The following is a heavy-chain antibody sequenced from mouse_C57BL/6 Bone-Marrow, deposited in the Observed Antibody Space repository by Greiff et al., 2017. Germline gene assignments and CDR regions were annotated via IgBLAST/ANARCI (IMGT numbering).Heavy chain of an antibody. CDR1: GFTFTDYY. V-gene: IGHV7-3*02. J-gene: IGHJ4*01. Sequence: EVQGVESGGGLVQPGGSLRLSCATSGFTFTDYYMSWVRQPPGKALAWLGFIRNKANGYTTEYSATVKGRFTISIDNSQSILYLQMNTLIAEDSATYYCASDIYYDYDYYAMDYWGQGTSVTVSS. CDR3: ASDIYYDYDYYAMDY. CDR2: IRNKANGYTT. D-gene: IGHD2-4*01.